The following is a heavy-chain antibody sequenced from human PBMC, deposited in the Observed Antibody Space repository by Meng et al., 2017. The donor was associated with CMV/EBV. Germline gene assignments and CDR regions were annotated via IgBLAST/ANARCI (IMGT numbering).Heavy chain of an antibody. V-gene: IGHV1-69*10. CDR1: GGTFNNYA. CDR3: ASHFHLGYCNTPTCYRSFDP. CDR2: VIPRLGVP. Sequence: SVKVSCKASGGTFNNYAIPWVRQAPGQGLEWMGGVIPRLGVPDFAQKFQGRLTITADKATSVVNMELSSLTSEDTAVYYCASHFHLGYCNTPTCYRSFDPWGQGTLVTVSS. J-gene: IGHJ5*02. D-gene: IGHD2-2*02.